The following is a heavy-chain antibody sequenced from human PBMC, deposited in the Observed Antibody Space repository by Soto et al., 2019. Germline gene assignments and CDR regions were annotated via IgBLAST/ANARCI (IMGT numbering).Heavy chain of an antibody. CDR3: ERVSLGYQLLYAFDI. CDR1: GFTFSSYA. J-gene: IGHJ3*02. D-gene: IGHD2-2*02. CDR2: ISYDGSNK. Sequence: GGSLRLSCAASGFTFSSYAMQWVRQAPGKGLEWVAVISYDGSNKYYADSVKGRFTISRDNSKNTLYLQMNSLRAEDTAVYYCERVSLGYQLLYAFDIWGQGTMVNVSS. V-gene: IGHV3-30-3*01.